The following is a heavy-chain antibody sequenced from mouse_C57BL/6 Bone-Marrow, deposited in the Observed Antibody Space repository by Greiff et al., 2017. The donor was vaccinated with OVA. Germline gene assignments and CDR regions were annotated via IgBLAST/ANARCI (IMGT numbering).Heavy chain of an antibody. V-gene: IGHV1-82*01. Sequence: QVQLQQSGPELVKPGASVKISCKASGYAFSSSWMNWVKQRPGKGLEWIGRIYPGDGDTNYNGKFKGKATLTADKSSRTAYMQLSSLTSEDSAVCFCARSCDDGGAWFGCWGQRTLVTVSA. J-gene: IGHJ3*01. CDR2: IYPGDGDT. CDR1: GYAFSSSW. D-gene: IGHD2-12*01. CDR3: ARSCDDGGAWFGC.